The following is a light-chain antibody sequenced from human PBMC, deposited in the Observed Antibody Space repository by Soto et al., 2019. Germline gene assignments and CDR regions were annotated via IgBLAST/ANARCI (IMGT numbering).Light chain of an antibody. Sequence: DIQMPQSPYSLSASVGDIVTITCQASQDISNYLNWYQQKPGKAPKLLIYDASNLETGVPSRFSGSGSGTDFTLTISSLQPEDIATYYCQQYDNLPITFGQGTRLDIK. CDR1: QDISNY. CDR2: DAS. CDR3: QQYDNLPIT. J-gene: IGKJ5*01. V-gene: IGKV1-33*01.